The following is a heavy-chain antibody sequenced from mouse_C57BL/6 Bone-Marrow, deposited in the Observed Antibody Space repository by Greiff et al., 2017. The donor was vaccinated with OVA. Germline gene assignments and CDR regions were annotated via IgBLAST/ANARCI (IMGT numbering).Heavy chain of an antibody. D-gene: IGHD4-1*01. Sequence: VQLQQPGAELLKPGASVKLSCKASGYTFTSYWMHWVKQRPGRGLEWIGRIDPISGGTKYNEKFKSKATLTVDKPSSTAYIQLSSLTSEDSAVYYCAAGRYLDYWGQGTTLTVSS. CDR2: IDPISGGT. CDR1: GYTFTSYW. J-gene: IGHJ2*01. V-gene: IGHV1-72*01. CDR3: AAGRYLDY.